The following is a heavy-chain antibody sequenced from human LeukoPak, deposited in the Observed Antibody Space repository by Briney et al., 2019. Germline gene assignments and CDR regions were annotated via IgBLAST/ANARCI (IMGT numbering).Heavy chain of an antibody. Sequence: GGSLRLSCAASGNYWMHWVRQVPGKGLVWVSHINSDGSWTSYADSVKGRFTISKDNAKNTVYLQMNSLRAEDTAVYYCVSFYETYWGRGPLVTVSS. D-gene: IGHD2/OR15-2a*01. J-gene: IGHJ4*02. CDR2: INSDGSWT. CDR1: GNYW. V-gene: IGHV3-74*01. CDR3: VSFYETY.